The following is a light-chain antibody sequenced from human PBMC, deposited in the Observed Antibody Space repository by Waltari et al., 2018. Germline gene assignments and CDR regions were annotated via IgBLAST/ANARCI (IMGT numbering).Light chain of an antibody. J-gene: IGKJ2*01. CDR3: QQYGSSPAT. CDR2: GAS. CDR1: QSVTSSY. V-gene: IGKV3-20*01. Sequence: EIVLTQSPGTLSLSPGERATLSCRASQSVTSSYLAWYQQQPGQAPRLLIYGASSRAPGIPDRFSGSGSGTDVTLTISRLEPEDFAVYYCQQYGSSPATFGQGTKLDIK.